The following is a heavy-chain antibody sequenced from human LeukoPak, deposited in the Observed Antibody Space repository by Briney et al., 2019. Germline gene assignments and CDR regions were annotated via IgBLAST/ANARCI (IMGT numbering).Heavy chain of an antibody. V-gene: IGHV1-18*01. D-gene: IGHD2-2*01. CDR3: ARGTRIPRDIVVVPAVLNY. Sequence: ASVKVSCKASGYTFTSYGISWVRQAPGQGLEWMGWISAYNGNTNYAQKFQGRVTMTRNTSISTAYMELSSLRSEDTAVYYCARGTRIPRDIVVVPAVLNYWGQGTLVTVSS. J-gene: IGHJ4*02. CDR1: GYTFTSYG. CDR2: ISAYNGNT.